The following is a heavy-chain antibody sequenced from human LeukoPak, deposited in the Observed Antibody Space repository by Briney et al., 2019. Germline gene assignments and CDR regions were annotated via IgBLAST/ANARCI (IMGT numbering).Heavy chain of an antibody. CDR1: GYTFTAYH. CDR3: ATKSPKVSQDGTSYYRWMDP. CDR2: INPKNGDT. V-gene: IGHV1-2*02. D-gene: IGHD2-2*01. Sequence: ASVKVSCKASGYTFTAYHLHWVRQAPGQGLEWMGWINPKNGDTKYAQKFQGRVTMTRDTSITTTYMELRSLRSDDTAVYYCATKSPKVSQDGTSYYRWMDPWGHGTQVTVSS. J-gene: IGHJ5*02.